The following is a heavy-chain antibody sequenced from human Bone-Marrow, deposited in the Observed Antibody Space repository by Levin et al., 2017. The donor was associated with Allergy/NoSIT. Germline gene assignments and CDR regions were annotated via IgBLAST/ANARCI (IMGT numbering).Heavy chain of an antibody. J-gene: IGHJ6*02. D-gene: IGHD6-19*01. Sequence: TGGSLRLSCAASGFTFSSYAMTWVRQAPGKGLEWVSSISRSGDNTNYVDSVKGRFTLSRDNSEHRVHLQMNSLRAEDTAVYYCAKDRLRYSSTWSERHKYYYYGMDVWGQGTTVTVSS. CDR2: ISRSGDNT. CDR3: AKDRLRYSSTWSERHKYYYYGMDV. CDR1: GFTFSSYA. V-gene: IGHV3-23*02.